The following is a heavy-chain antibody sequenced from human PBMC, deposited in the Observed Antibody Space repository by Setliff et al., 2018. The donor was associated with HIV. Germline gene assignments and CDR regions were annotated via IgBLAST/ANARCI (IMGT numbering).Heavy chain of an antibody. Sequence: GASVKVSCKPSGYSFTNHYMHWVRQAPGQGLEWMGVINPTGGSTRNTQKFQGRVAMTRDTSTSTVYMGLSSLRSEDTAVYYCARDPEMAALNYFYYYMDVWGKGTTVTVSS. CDR2: INPTGGST. V-gene: IGHV1-46*01. J-gene: IGHJ6*03. CDR3: ARDPEMAALNYFYYYMDV. D-gene: IGHD6-19*01. CDR1: GYSFTNHY.